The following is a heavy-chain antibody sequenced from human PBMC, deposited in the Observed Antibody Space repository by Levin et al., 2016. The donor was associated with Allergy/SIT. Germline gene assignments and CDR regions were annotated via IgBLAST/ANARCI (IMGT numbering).Heavy chain of an antibody. CDR2: INGGNGKT. V-gene: IGHV1-3*01. CDR3: ARINHYNFAEGFFAFDF. CDR1: GYSFTNNA. Sequence: ASVKVSCKASGYSFTNNAMHWVRQAPGQGLEWMGWINGGNGKTQYSETLQGRVTLTRDTSATTVYLELNSLRSEDTGLYYCARINHYNFAEGFFAFDFWGQGTKVTVSS. J-gene: IGHJ3*01. D-gene: IGHD5-24*01.